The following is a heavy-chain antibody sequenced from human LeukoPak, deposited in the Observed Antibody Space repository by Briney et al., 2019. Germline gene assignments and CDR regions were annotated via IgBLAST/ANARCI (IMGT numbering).Heavy chain of an antibody. Sequence: PGGSLRLSGAASGFAFSSYGMYWVRQAPGKGLEWVAVISHDGSERYHADSVRGRFTISRDNSKNTLYLIMNTLRAEDTALYYCAKPHFDWLHDVFDIWGQGTMVTVSS. CDR2: ISHDGSER. D-gene: IGHD3-9*01. J-gene: IGHJ3*02. CDR1: GFAFSSYG. V-gene: IGHV3-30*18. CDR3: AKPHFDWLHDVFDI.